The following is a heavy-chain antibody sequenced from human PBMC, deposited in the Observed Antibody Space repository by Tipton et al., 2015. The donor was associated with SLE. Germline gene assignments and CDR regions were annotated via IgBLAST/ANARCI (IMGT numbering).Heavy chain of an antibody. CDR1: RGSINKSGFY. J-gene: IGHJ6*02. Sequence: TLSLTCTVSRGSINKSGFYWGWIRQPPGKGLEWVGSVQYNGKTFYNPSLKSRLTMSLDMSNNQFSLTLTSGGAADAAVYYCVSRIGAAGIGFYPMDVWGPGTMVKVS. V-gene: IGHV4-39*01. CDR2: VQYNGKT. CDR3: VSRIGAAGIGFYPMDV. D-gene: IGHD6-13*01.